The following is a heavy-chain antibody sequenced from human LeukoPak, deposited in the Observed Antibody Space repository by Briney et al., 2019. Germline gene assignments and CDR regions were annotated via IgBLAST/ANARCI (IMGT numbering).Heavy chain of an antibody. Sequence: GASVKVSCKASGYTFTGYYLHWARQAPGQGLEWMGWINPNTGGTNYAQKFQGRVTMTRDTSISTAYMELSRLRSDDPAVYYCARSQYELSYFDYWGQGTLVTVSS. CDR3: ARSQYELSYFDY. CDR1: GYTFTGYY. J-gene: IGHJ4*02. CDR2: INPNTGGT. V-gene: IGHV1-2*02. D-gene: IGHD1-26*01.